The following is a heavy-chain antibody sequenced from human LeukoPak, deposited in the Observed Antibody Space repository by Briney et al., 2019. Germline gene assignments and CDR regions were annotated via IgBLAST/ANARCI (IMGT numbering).Heavy chain of an antibody. CDR3: ARRYYYGSGSFKGAFDI. D-gene: IGHD3-10*01. CDR2: IYYSGST. V-gene: IGHV4-61*01. J-gene: IGHJ3*02. Sequence: SETLSLTCTVSGGSVSSGSYYWSWIRQPPGKGLEWIGYIYYSGSTNYNPSLKSRVTISVDTSKNQFSLKLSSVTAADTAVYYCARRYYYGSGSFKGAFDIWGQGTMVTVSS. CDR1: GGSVSSGSYY.